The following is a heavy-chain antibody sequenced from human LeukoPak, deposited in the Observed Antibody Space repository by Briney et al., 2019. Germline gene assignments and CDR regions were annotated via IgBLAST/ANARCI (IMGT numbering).Heavy chain of an antibody. D-gene: IGHD6-19*01. V-gene: IGHV3-33*01. Sequence: GGSLRLSCAASGFTFSSYGMHCVRQAPSKGLEWVASIWYDGCNKYYADYVEGQFNISRDNSKNTLYLQVNSLRAGDTAVYFCVRDRGSSGCYDYWGQGTLVTVSS. CDR1: GFTFSSYG. CDR3: VRDRGSSGCYDY. CDR2: IWYDGCNK. J-gene: IGHJ4*02.